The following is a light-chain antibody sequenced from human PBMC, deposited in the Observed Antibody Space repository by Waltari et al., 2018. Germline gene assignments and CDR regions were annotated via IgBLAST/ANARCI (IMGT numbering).Light chain of an antibody. CDR1: QDISNY. V-gene: IGKV1-33*01. CDR2: DAS. CDR3: QQYEA. Sequence: DIQMTQSPSSLSASVGDRVTITCQASQDISNYLNWYQQKPGKAPKLLIYDASNLETGVPSRFSGSGSGTDFTFTISSLQPEDIATYYCQQYEAFGQGTKLEIK. J-gene: IGKJ2*01.